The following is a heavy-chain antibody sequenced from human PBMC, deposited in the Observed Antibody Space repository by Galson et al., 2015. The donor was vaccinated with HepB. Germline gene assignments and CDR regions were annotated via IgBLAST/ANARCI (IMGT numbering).Heavy chain of an antibody. D-gene: IGHD5-24*01. CDR2: VYYSGST. CDR1: GGSISSYY. CDR3: ARQRARRDAYTSGYFDY. Sequence: SETLSLTCTVSGGSISSYYWSWIRQPPGKGLEWIGYVYYSGSTNYNPSLKSRVTISIDTSNNQFSLKLSSVTAADTAVYYCARQRARRDAYTSGYFDYWGQGTLVTVSS. V-gene: IGHV4-59*08. J-gene: IGHJ4*02.